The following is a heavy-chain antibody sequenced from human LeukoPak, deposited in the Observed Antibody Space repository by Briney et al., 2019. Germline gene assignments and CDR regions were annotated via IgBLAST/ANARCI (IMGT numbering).Heavy chain of an antibody. V-gene: IGHV3-48*03. Sequence: PGGSLRLSCAASGFTISNYEMNWVCQAPGKGLEWVSHIRRSGSIIYYADSVKGRFTISRDNAKNSLYLQMNSLRAEDTAVYYCAKLGYCSSTNCYYYYYYGMDVWGQGTTVTVSS. CDR2: IRRSGSII. D-gene: IGHD2-2*01. CDR1: GFTISNYE. CDR3: AKLGYCSSTNCYYYYYYGMDV. J-gene: IGHJ6*02.